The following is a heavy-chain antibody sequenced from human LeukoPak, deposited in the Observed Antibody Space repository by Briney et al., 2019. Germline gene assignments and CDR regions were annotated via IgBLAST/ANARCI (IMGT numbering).Heavy chain of an antibody. Sequence: SGTLSLPCAVSGGSISSDNWWNWVRQPPGKGLEWVGEISQSGTTNYNPSLKSRVTISIDKSKNHFSLNLISVTAADTAVYYCARDRNVLVRGVLDYWGQGALVTVSS. J-gene: IGHJ4*02. CDR2: ISQSGTT. CDR3: ARDRNVLVRGVLDY. V-gene: IGHV4-4*02. CDR1: GGSISSDNW. D-gene: IGHD3-10*01.